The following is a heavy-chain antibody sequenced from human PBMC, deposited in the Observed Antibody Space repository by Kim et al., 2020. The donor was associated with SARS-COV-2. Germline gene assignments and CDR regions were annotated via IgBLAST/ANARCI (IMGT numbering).Heavy chain of an antibody. CDR3: ARGGAVTTGDY. CDR2: T. J-gene: IGHJ4*02. Sequence: TGHAPKFRGRVTMTRNTSISTAYMELSSLRSEDTAVYYCARGGAVTTGDYWGQGTLVTVSS. D-gene: IGHD4-17*01. V-gene: IGHV1-8*01.